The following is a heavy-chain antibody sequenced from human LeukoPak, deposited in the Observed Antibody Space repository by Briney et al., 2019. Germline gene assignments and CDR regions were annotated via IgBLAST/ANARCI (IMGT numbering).Heavy chain of an antibody. CDR2: IYYSGST. CDR1: GGSISNSYY. V-gene: IGHV4-39*07. Sequence: SETLSLTCTVSGGSISNSYYWGWIRQPPGKGLEWIGSIYYSGSTYYNPSLKSRVTISVDTSKNQFSLKLSSVTAADTAVYYCARGRSNYYGMDVWGQGTTVTVSS. CDR3: ARGRSNYYGMDV. J-gene: IGHJ6*02. D-gene: IGHD1-26*01.